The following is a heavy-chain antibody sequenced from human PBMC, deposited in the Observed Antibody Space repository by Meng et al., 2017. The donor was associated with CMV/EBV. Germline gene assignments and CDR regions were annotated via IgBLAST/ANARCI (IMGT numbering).Heavy chain of an antibody. D-gene: IGHD2/OR15-2a*01. V-gene: IGHV3-7*01. Sequence: GESLKISCAASGFIYRNYWMSWVRQAPGKGLEWVANMNGGATAKFYVGSGRGRFTISRDNAMNALYLQMNSLTVEDTAIYYCATSKDSPGNDWGQGTLVTVSS. J-gene: IGHJ4*02. CDR3: ATSKDSPGND. CDR1: GFIYRNYW. CDR2: MNGGATAK.